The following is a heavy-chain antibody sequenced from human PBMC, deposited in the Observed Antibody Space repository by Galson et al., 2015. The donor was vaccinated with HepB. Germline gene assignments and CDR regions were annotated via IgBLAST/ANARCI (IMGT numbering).Heavy chain of an antibody. Sequence: SVKVSCKASGYTFTSYGISWVRQAPGQGLEWMGWISAYNGNTNYAQKLQGRVTMTTDTSTSTAYMELRSLRSDDTAVYYCARDHKYIAVAGTLDYWGQGTLVTVSS. CDR1: GYTFTSYG. CDR3: ARDHKYIAVAGTLDY. J-gene: IGHJ4*02. CDR2: ISAYNGNT. V-gene: IGHV1-18*01. D-gene: IGHD6-19*01.